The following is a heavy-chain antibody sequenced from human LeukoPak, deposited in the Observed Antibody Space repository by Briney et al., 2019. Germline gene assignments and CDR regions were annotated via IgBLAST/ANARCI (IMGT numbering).Heavy chain of an antibody. V-gene: IGHV4-59*02. CDR3: ARIHYDFWSGYYSSYYYYMDV. J-gene: IGHJ6*03. CDR1: GGSVSSYY. CDR2: IYYSGST. Sequence: SETLSLTCTVSGGSVSSYYWSWIRQPLGKGLEWIGYIYYSGSTNYNPSLKSRVTISVDTSKNQFSLKLSSVTAADTAVYYCARIHYDFWSGYYSSYYYYMDVWGKGTTVTVSS. D-gene: IGHD3-3*01.